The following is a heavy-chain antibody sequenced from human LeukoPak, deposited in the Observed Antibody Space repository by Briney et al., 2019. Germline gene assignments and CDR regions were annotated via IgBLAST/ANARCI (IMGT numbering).Heavy chain of an antibody. D-gene: IGHD6-13*01. CDR2: IYHSGST. CDR3: AREGSSWRGRVDY. CDR1: GGSISSSNW. Sequence: PSETLSLTCAVSGGSISSSNWWSWVRQPPGKGLEWIGEIYHSGSTNYNPSLKSRVTISVDKSKNQFSLKLSSVTAADTAVYYCAREGSSWRGRVDYWGQGTLVTVSS. V-gene: IGHV4-4*02. J-gene: IGHJ4*02.